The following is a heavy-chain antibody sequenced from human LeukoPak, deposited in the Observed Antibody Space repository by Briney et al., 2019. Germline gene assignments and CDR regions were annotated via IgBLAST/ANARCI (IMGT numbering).Heavy chain of an antibody. CDR3: ARDPSNSSGWGTFFDY. J-gene: IGHJ4*02. V-gene: IGHV1-18*01. CDR1: GYSFINYG. Sequence: GASVNVSCKASGYSFINYGVSWVRPAPGQGLEWMGWISTYNGDTNYAQKLQGRVTMTTDTSTSTAYMELRSLGSDDTAVYYCARDPSNSSGWGTFFDYWGQGTLVTVSS. CDR2: ISTYNGDT. D-gene: IGHD6-19*01.